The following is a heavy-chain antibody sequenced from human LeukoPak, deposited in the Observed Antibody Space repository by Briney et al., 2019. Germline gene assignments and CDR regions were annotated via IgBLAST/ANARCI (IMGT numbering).Heavy chain of an antibody. J-gene: IGHJ3*02. D-gene: IGHD3-3*01. CDR3: ARAPIPGYYDFWSGYYTSEGAFDI. CDR2: INHSGST. Sequence: SETLSLSCAVYGGSFSGYYWSWIRQPPGKGLEWIGEINHSGSTNYNPSLKSRVTISVDTSKNQFSLKLSSVTAADTAVYYCARAPIPGYYDFWSGYYTSEGAFDIWGQGTMVTVSS. CDR1: GGSFSGYY. V-gene: IGHV4-34*01.